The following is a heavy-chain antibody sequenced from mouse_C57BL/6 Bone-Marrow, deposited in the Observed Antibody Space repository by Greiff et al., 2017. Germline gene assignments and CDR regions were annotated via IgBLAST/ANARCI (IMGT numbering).Heavy chain of an antibody. CDR1: GYTFTSYG. D-gene: IGHD1-1*01. CDR2: IYPRRGNT. J-gene: IGHJ2*01. CDR3: AITTVVAFSKYFDY. V-gene: IGHV1-81*01. Sequence: VQLQQSGAELARPGASVKLSCKASGYTFTSYGISWVKQRTGQGLEWIGEIYPRRGNTYSNEKFKGKATLTADISSSTAYMELRSLTSEVSAVYFCAITTVVAFSKYFDYWGQGTTLTVSS.